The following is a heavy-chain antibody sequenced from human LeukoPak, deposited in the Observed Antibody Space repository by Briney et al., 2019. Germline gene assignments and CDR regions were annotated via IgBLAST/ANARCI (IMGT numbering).Heavy chain of an antibody. D-gene: IGHD3-9*01. CDR1: GFTFSGYG. CDR3: AKWGPYDILTGRIN. J-gene: IGHJ4*02. V-gene: IGHV3-30*18. Sequence: GGSLRLSCAGSGFTFSGYGMHWVRQAPGKGLEWVAVISYDGSNKYYVDSVKGRFTISRDNSKNTLYLQMNSLRGEDTAVYYCAKWGPYDILTGRINWGQGTLVTVSS. CDR2: ISYDGSNK.